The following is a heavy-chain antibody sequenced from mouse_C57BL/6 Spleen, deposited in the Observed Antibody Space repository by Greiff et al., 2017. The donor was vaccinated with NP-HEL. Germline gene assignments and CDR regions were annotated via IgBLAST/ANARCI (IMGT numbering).Heavy chain of an antibody. CDR3: AREGDYWFAY. CDR2: IYPGDGDT. Sequence: VKLQESGAELVKPGASVKISCKASGYAFSSYWMNWVKQRPGKGLEWIGQIYPGDGDTNYNGKFKGKATLTADKSSSTAYMQLSSLTSEDSAVYFCAREGDYWFAYWGQGTLVTVSA. V-gene: IGHV1-80*01. D-gene: IGHD2-4*01. J-gene: IGHJ3*01. CDR1: GYAFSSYW.